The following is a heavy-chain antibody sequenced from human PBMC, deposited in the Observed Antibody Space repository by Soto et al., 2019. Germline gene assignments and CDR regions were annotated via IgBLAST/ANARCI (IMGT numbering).Heavy chain of an antibody. Sequence: SETLSLTCAVYGGSFSGYYWSWIRQPPGKGLEWIGEINHSGSTSYNPSLKSRVTISVDTSKNQFSLELSSVTAADTAVYYCARGRKDYSSSWYVDWGQGTLVTVSS. V-gene: IGHV4-34*01. CDR3: ARGRKDYSSSWYVD. CDR1: GGSFSGYY. CDR2: INHSGST. D-gene: IGHD6-13*01. J-gene: IGHJ4*02.